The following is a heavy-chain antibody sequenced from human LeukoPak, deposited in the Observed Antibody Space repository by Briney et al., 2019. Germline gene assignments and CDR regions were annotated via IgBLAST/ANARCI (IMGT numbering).Heavy chain of an antibody. Sequence: PGRSLRLSCAASGVSFSTYGLHWVRQAPGKGLEWVAVISYDGSQKYYADSVEGRFTISRDNAKNSLYLQMNSLRAEDTAVYYCARSATPLYYFDYWGQGTLVTVSS. CDR1: GVSFSTYG. CDR3: ARSATPLYYFDY. V-gene: IGHV3-30*03. J-gene: IGHJ4*02. D-gene: IGHD5-24*01. CDR2: ISYDGSQK.